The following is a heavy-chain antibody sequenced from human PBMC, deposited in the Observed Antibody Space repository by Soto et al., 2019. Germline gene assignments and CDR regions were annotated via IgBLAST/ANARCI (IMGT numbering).Heavy chain of an antibody. CDR1: GFPISSPYS. J-gene: IGHJ6*02. D-gene: IGHD4-17*01. V-gene: IGHV4-38-2*02. CDR2: ISHTGTT. CDR3: ARVTMVIRDSDHFGVDV. Sequence: LSLTCLVSGFPISSPYSWGWIRQPPGKGLEWIGSISHTGTTSYSPSLTSRVSISVDTSKNQVSLKLTSVTAADTAVYFCARVTMVIRDSDHFGVDVWGHGTTVTVSS.